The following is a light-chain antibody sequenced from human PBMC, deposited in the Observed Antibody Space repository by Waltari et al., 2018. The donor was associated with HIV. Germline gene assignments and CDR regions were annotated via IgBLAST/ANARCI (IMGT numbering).Light chain of an antibody. CDR2: DVN. CDR1: ATLLGRDHY. J-gene: IGLJ1*01. V-gene: IGLV2-14*03. CDR3: ASYTVNSTGV. Sequence: QSALSQPPSVSASPGQSVALSCSRSATLLGRDHYFLWYQQPPDRAPTLLLFDVNNRPSGISDRFSGSKSGTTASLTISTVRTDDEADYYCASYTVNSTGVFGTGTKLSVL.